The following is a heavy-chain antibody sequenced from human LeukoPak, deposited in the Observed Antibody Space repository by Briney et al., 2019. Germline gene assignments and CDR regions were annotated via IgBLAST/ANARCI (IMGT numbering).Heavy chain of an antibody. V-gene: IGHV3-48*02. CDR2: ISSSSSTI. CDR1: GFTFSSYS. Sequence: GGSLRLSCAASGFTFSSYSMNWVRQAPGKGLEWVSYISSSSSTIYYADSVKGRFTISRDNAKKSLYLQMNSLRDEDTAVYYCASPCGAGRTYNYYAMDVWGQGTTVTVSS. J-gene: IGHJ6*02. D-gene: IGHD3-10*01. CDR3: ASPCGAGRTYNYYAMDV.